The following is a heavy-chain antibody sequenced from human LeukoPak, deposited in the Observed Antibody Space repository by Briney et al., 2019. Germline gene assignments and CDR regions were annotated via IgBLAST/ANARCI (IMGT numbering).Heavy chain of an antibody. J-gene: IGHJ5*02. D-gene: IGHD2-2*01. CDR2: MNPNSGNT. CDR3: ARGRGIVVVPAARPLFDP. CDR1: GFTFTSHD. V-gene: IGHV1-8*01. Sequence: ASVKVSCKASGFTFTSHDYDWVRQATGQGLEWMGWMNPNSGNTGYAQRFQGRVTITRDTSASTAYMELSSLRSEDTAVYYCARGRGIVVVPAARPLFDPWGQGTLVTVSS.